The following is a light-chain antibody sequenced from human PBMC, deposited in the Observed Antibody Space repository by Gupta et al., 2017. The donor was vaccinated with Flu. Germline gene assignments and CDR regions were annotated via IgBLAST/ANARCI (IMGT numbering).Light chain of an antibody. CDR2: AAS. CDR1: PHISSTY. Sequence: MVFTQSPCTLSLSPGERATLSCKASPHISSTYLAWYQQKPGQAPRHLIYAASNWATGIPDRFSGSGSGTDFTLTISSLEPEDSAVYYCQQGNDSPQTFGQGTKVEIK. J-gene: IGKJ1*01. V-gene: IGKV3-20*01. CDR3: QQGNDSPQT.